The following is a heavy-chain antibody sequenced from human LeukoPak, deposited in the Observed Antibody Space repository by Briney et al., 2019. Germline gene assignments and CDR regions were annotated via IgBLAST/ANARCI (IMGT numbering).Heavy chain of an antibody. Sequence: GGSLRLSCAVSGFIVSSNYMSWVRQAPGKGLEWVSVIYNGGITYADSVKGRFTISRDTSRNTVYLQMNSQRAEDTAVYYCARDLGYSSDYWGQGTLVTVSS. CDR1: GFIVSSNY. J-gene: IGHJ4*02. CDR3: ARDLGYSSDY. V-gene: IGHV3-66*01. CDR2: IYNGGIT. D-gene: IGHD1-26*01.